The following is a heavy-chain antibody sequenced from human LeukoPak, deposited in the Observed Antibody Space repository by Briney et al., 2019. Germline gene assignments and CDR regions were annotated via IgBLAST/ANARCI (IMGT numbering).Heavy chain of an antibody. D-gene: IGHD3-10*01. CDR3: ARLRVSAFDI. CDR2: IYYSGST. CDR1: GGSISSYY. Sequence: SETLSLTCTVSGGSISSYYWSWIRQPPGKGLEWIGYIYYSGSTNYNPSLKSRVTISVDTSKNQFSPKLSSVTAADTAVYYCARLRVSAFDIWGQGTMVTVSS. V-gene: IGHV4-59*01. J-gene: IGHJ3*02.